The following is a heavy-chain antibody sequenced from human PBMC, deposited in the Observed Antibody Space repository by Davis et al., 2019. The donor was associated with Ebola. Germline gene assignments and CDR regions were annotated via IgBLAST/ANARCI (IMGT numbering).Heavy chain of an antibody. Sequence: GESLKISCAASGFTFSSYGMHWVRQAPGKGLEWVAVIWYDGSNKYYADSVKGRFTISRDNSKNTLYLQMNSLRAEDTAVYYCAKDPYYYDSSGYYGPNPFQHWGQGTLVTVSS. CDR2: IWYDGSNK. CDR1: GFTFSSYG. CDR3: AKDPYYYDSSGYYGPNPFQH. D-gene: IGHD3-22*01. V-gene: IGHV3-33*06. J-gene: IGHJ1*01.